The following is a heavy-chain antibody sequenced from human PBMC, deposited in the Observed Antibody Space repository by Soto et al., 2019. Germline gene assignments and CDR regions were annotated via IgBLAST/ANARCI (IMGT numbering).Heavy chain of an antibody. V-gene: IGHV3-23*01. CDR3: AKNSGWFNT. J-gene: IGHJ5*02. CDR1: GFPFSSTD. Sequence: PGGSLRLSCAASGFPFSSTDMTWVRQAPGKGLDWVSTIDGSGGTTYYADSVKGRFTISRDNSMNTVYLQMNSLRADDTALYYCAKNSGWFNTWGQGVLVTVSS. D-gene: IGHD3-10*01. CDR2: IDGSGGTT.